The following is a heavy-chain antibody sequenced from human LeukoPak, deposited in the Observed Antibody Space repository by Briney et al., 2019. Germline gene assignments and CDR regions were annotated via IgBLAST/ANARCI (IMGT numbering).Heavy chain of an antibody. Sequence: SETLSLTCAVYGGSFSGYYWSWIRQPPGKGLEWIGEINHSGSTNYNPSLKSRVTISVDTSKNQFSLKLSSVTAADTAVYYCASLPYSSSWEYFQHWGQGTLVTVSS. D-gene: IGHD6-13*01. CDR1: GGSFSGYY. CDR2: INHSGST. V-gene: IGHV4-34*01. J-gene: IGHJ1*01. CDR3: ASLPYSSSWEYFQH.